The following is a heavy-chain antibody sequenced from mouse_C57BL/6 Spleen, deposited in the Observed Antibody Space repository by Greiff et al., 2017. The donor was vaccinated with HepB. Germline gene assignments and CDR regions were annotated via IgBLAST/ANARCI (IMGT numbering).Heavy chain of an antibody. CDR2: FHTNNDDT. D-gene: IGHD1-1*01. CDR1: GYIFTSYL. Sequence: QVQRKQSGTVLVKPGALVKMFCKAFGYIFTSYLIERMKQNHGKCLEWIGNFHTNNDDTKYKEKFKGKATMTVEKTYSTVYLELTRLTADDSADYYCTSSGYYGSGHFGYWGRSTTLT. V-gene: IGHV1-47*01. J-gene: IGHJ2*01. CDR3: TSSGYYGSGHFGY.